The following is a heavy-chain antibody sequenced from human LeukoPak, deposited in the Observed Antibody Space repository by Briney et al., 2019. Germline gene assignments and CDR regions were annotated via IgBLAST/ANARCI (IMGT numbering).Heavy chain of an antibody. Sequence: VASVKVSCKASGYTFTGYYMHWVRQAPGQGLGWMGWINPNSGGTNYAQKFQGRVTMTRDTSISTAYMELSRLRSDDTAVYYCARQRSGDPLDYWGQGTLVTVSS. CDR1: GYTFTGYY. CDR2: INPNSGGT. D-gene: IGHD3-10*01. CDR3: ARQRSGDPLDY. V-gene: IGHV1-2*02. J-gene: IGHJ4*02.